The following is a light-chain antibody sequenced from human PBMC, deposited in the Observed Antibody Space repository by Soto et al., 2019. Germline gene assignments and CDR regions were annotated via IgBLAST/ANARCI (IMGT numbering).Light chain of an antibody. V-gene: IGLV1-47*03. Sequence: QSALTQSPSASGTPGQRVTISCSGSASTIGRNYVYWYQQLPGMAPKLLIYRNSQRPSGVPDRFSGSKSGTSASLAISGLWSEDEADYYCAAWDDNLSGFYVFGAGTKVTVL. CDR3: AAWDDNLSGFYV. CDR1: ASTIGRNY. CDR2: RNS. J-gene: IGLJ1*01.